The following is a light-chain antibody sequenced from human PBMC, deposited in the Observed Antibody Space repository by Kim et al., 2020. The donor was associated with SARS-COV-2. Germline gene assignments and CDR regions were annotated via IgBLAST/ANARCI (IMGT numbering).Light chain of an antibody. CDR2: KVS. CDR3: QQYNNYYT. V-gene: IGKV1-5*03. J-gene: IGKJ2*01. Sequence: DIQMTQSPSTLSASVGDRVTITCRASQSINNKLAWYQQKPGKAPKLLIYKVSSLGTGVPSRFSGSGSETEFTLTISSLQPDDFATYYCQQYNNYYTFGQGTKLEI. CDR1: QSINNK.